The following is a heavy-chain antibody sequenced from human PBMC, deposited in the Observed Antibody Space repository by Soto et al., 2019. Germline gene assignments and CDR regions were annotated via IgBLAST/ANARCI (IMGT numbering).Heavy chain of an antibody. V-gene: IGHV4-30-4*02. D-gene: IGHD2-21*01. Sequence: SYTLSLTRSVSGGSISSGDYFWTWIRHAPGKGLECMGYIFHSGTSYYNPSLRGRLLISIEDSKTQFSLAVTSMTAGDAAGFFCPREGYFPKARSDFWGQGTLVTVSS. J-gene: IGHJ4*02. CDR1: GGSISSGDYF. CDR2: IFHSGTS. CDR3: PREGYFPKARSDF.